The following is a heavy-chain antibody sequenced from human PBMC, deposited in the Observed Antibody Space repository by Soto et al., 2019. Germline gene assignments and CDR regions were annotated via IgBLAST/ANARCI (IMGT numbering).Heavy chain of an antibody. Sequence: QVQLVQSGAEVKKVGSSVKVSCKASGGTFIRYPIAWVRQAPGHGLEWMGQIIPIFGTISHAQNFQGRITITADESTSTAYMELSSLRSGDTAVYYCARPRTVAATKGYDYWGQGTLVTVSS. J-gene: IGHJ4*02. CDR3: ARPRTVAATKGYDY. CDR2: IIPIFGTI. V-gene: IGHV1-69*01. CDR1: GGTFIRYP. D-gene: IGHD4-4*01.